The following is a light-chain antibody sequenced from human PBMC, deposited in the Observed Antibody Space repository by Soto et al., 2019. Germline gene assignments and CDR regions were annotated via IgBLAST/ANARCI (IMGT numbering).Light chain of an antibody. V-gene: IGKV3D-20*02. J-gene: IGKJ2*01. CDR3: QQHSNWPLYT. CDR1: QSVSSSY. CDR2: GTS. Sequence: ETVLTQSPGTLSLSPGERATLSCKASQSVSSSYLAWYQQKPGQAPRLLIYGTSYRATGIPDRFSGSGSGTDFTLTISRLEPEDFAVYYCQQHSNWPLYTFGQGTKLEIK.